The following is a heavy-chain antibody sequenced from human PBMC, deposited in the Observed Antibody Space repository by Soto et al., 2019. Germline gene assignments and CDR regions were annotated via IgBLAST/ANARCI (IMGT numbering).Heavy chain of an antibody. J-gene: IGHJ4*02. D-gene: IGHD3-10*01. V-gene: IGHV3-7*01. CDR3: TRAGGSYYFDF. Sequence: EVQLVESGGGMVLPGGSLRLSCAASGFTFSSLWMSWVRQAPGKGLEWVANIKPDGSDQYYVDSVKGRFTISRDNARNSLYLEMNRLRGDDTAVYYWTRAGGSYYFDFWGQGTLVTVSA. CDR1: GFTFSSLW. CDR2: IKPDGSDQ.